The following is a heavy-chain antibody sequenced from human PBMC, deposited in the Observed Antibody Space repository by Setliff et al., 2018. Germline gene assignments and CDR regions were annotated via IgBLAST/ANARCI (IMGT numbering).Heavy chain of an antibody. CDR2: MYYTGST. CDR1: GASISSHY. Sequence: PSETLSLTCTVSGASISSHYWSWIRQPPGKGLGWIGSMYYTGSTNYNPSLKSRVTISVDTSKKQFSLRLNSVTAADTAVYYCARQGTAIRWFDPWGQGTLVTVSS. V-gene: IGHV4-59*11. J-gene: IGHJ5*02. CDR3: ARQGTAIRWFDP. D-gene: IGHD3-10*01.